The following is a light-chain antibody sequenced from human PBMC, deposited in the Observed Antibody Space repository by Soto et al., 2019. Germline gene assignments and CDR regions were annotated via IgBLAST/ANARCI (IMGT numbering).Light chain of an antibody. CDR1: QTVSSVH. Sequence: EIVLTQSPGTLSLFPGERATLSCRASQTVSSVHLAWYQQKRRQAPRLLIYGASNRATGIPDRFSGSGSGTDFTLTISRVEPADFAVYYCQQYDNSLWTFGQGTKVEIK. CDR2: GAS. J-gene: IGKJ1*01. V-gene: IGKV3-20*01. CDR3: QQYDNSLWT.